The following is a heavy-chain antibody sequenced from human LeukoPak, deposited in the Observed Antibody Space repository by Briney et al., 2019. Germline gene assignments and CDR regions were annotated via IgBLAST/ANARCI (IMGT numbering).Heavy chain of an antibody. CDR1: GFTFSNYS. Sequence: GGSLRLSCAASGFTFSNYSMHWVRQAPGKGLEWVSSITISSSYIYYADSLKGRFTISRDNAKNSLYLHMNSLRAEDTAVYYCARDASTETTKNWFDPWGQGTLVTVSS. V-gene: IGHV3-21*06. D-gene: IGHD1-1*01. CDR3: ARDASTETTKNWFDP. CDR2: ITISSSYI. J-gene: IGHJ5*02.